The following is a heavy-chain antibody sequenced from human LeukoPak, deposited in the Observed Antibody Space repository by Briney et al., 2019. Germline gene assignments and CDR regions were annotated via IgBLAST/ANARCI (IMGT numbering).Heavy chain of an antibody. CDR3: ARPHVNIVASGTDDAFDI. Sequence: ASVKVSCKASGYTFNDYYIHWMRQAPGQGLEWMGWISVYNGNTNYAQKFQGRVTMTTDTSTRTAYMELTSLRSDDTAVYYCARPHVNIVASGTDDAFDIWGQGTMVTVSS. J-gene: IGHJ3*02. CDR1: GYTFNDYY. D-gene: IGHD5-12*01. CDR2: ISVYNGNT. V-gene: IGHV1-18*04.